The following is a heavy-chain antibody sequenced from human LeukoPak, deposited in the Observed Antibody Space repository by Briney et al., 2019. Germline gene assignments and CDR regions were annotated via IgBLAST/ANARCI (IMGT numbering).Heavy chain of an antibody. CDR2: INPNSGGT. CDR1: GYTFTSYG. V-gene: IGHV1-2*02. D-gene: IGHD6-13*01. Sequence: GASVKVSCKASGYTFTSYGISWVRQAPGQGLEWMGWINPNSGGTNYAQKFQGRVTMTRDTSISTAYMELSRLRSDDTAVYYCARDIEGIAAAVQVYWGQGTLVTVSS. CDR3: ARDIEGIAAAVQVY. J-gene: IGHJ4*02.